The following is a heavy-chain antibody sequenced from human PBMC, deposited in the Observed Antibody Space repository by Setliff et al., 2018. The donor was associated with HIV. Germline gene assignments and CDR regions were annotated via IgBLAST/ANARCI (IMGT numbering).Heavy chain of an antibody. V-gene: IGHV4-39*01. CDR1: GGSISSSSYY. Sequence: PSETLSLTCTVSGGSISSSSYYWGWIRQPPGKGLEWIGSIYYSGSTYYNPSLKSRVTISVDTSKNQFSLKLSSVTAADTAVYYCARRGRDSSGYPDYYFDYW. J-gene: IGHJ4*01. CDR3: ARRGRDSSGYPDYYFDY. D-gene: IGHD3-22*01. CDR2: IYYSGST.